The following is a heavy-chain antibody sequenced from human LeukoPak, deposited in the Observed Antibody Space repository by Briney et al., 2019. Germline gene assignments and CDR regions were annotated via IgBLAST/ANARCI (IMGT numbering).Heavy chain of an antibody. CDR1: GYSFTSYW. V-gene: IGHV5-51*01. CDR2: IYPGDSDT. Sequence: GESLKISCKGSGYSFTSYWIGWVRQMPGKGLEWMGIIYPGDSDTRYSPSLQGQVTISADKSISTAYLQWSSLKASDTAMYYCARRGAAGIQLWHFDYWGQGTLVTVSS. J-gene: IGHJ4*02. CDR3: ARRGAAGIQLWHFDY. D-gene: IGHD5-18*01.